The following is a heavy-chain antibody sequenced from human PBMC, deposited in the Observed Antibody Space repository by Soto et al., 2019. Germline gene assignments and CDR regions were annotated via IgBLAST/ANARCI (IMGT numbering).Heavy chain of an antibody. J-gene: IGHJ4*01. Sequence: QINLKESGPPLVKPTQTLTLTCTFSGFSLSTNGVGVGWIRQPPGKVLEWLALIYWVDDKRYSPSLKSRLTITNDTSKIQVVRTMTTMDPVDTASYYVARQGGVGSNWGHRTLVTVSS. CDR1: GFSLSTNGVG. V-gene: IGHV2-5*02. D-gene: IGHD6-13*01. CDR2: IYWVDDK. CDR3: ARQGGVGSN.